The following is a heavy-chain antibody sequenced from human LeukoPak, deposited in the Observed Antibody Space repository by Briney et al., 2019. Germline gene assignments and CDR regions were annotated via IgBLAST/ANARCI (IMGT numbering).Heavy chain of an antibody. CDR2: ISHDGNSK. CDR3: AKDLYDNGCYNYSAP. J-gene: IGHJ5*02. CDR1: GFTLSTCG. V-gene: IGHV3-30*18. D-gene: IGHD5-24*01. Sequence: GGSLRLSCAASGFTLSTCGMHWVRQAPGKGLEWVAMISHDGNSKQYADFAKGRFTISRDNSKNTLYLEMNSLRTEDTAVYHCAKDLYDNGCYNYSAPWAQGALVTVSS.